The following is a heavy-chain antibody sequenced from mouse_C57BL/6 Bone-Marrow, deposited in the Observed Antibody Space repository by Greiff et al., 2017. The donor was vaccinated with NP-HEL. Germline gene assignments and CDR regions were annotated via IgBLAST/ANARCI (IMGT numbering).Heavy chain of an antibody. CDR3: ARGGNYRAWFAY. J-gene: IGHJ3*01. Sequence: QVQLKQPGAELVKPGASVKMSCKASGYTFTSYWITWVKQRPGQGLEWIGDIYPGSGSTNYNEKFKSKATLTVDTSSSTAYMQLSSLTSEDSAVYYCARGGNYRAWFAYWGQGTLVTVSA. CDR2: IYPGSGST. D-gene: IGHD2-1*01. CDR1: GYTFTSYW. V-gene: IGHV1-55*01.